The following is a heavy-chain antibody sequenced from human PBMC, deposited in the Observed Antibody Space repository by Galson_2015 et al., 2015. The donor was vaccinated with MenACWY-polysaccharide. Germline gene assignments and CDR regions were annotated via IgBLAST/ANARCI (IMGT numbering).Heavy chain of an antibody. J-gene: IGHJ4*02. CDR1: GFTFSSYA. CDR2: ISDSGRNT. V-gene: IGHV3-23*01. D-gene: IGHD6-19*01. Sequence: SLRLSCAASGFTFSSYAMSWVRQAPGKGLEWVSAISDSGRNTYYADSVKGRFTISRDNSKNTLYLQMNSLRGDDTAAYYCARGRVSGWYDWWGQGTLVTVSS. CDR3: ARGRVSGWYDW.